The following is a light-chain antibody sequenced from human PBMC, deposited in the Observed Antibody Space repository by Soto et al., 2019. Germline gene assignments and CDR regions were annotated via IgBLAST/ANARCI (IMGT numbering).Light chain of an antibody. Sequence: QSALTQPASVSGSPGQSITISCTGINSDGGAYGYVSWYQLHSGMAPKLVIYEVRNRPSGVSDRFSGSKSVNTASLTISGLGAEYEADYFCASYISVGTGVFGGGTKLTVL. CDR2: EVR. V-gene: IGLV2-14*01. J-gene: IGLJ3*02. CDR3: ASYISVGTGV. CDR1: NSDGGAYGY.